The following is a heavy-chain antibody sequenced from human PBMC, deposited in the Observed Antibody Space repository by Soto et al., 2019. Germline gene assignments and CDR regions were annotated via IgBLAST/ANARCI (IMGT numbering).Heavy chain of an antibody. J-gene: IGHJ4*02. D-gene: IGHD2-2*01. CDR1: EFTFKSYG. CDR3: ARDSYRGDVVLTPAPYGNDY. V-gene: IGHV3-30*03. CDR2: ISFDGNRK. Sequence: GGSLRLSCAASEFTFKSYGMHWVRQAPGKGLAWVAVISFDGNRKHYADSVRGRFTISRDNSKNTLYLQMNSLRTEDTAIYYCARDSYRGDVVLTPAPYGNDYWGRGTLVTVSS.